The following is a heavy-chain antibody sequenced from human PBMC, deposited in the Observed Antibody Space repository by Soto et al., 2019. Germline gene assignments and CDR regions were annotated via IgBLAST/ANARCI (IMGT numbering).Heavy chain of an antibody. CDR3: ARRAVVVVPAATLGWFDP. CDR1: GGSFSGYY. CDR2: INHSGST. Sequence: QVQLQQWGAGLLKPSETLSLTCAVYGGSFSGYYWSWIRQPPGKGREWIGEINHSGSTNYNPSLKSRVTISVDTSKNQCSLKLSSVTAADTAVYYCARRAVVVVPAATLGWFDPWGQGTLVTVSS. V-gene: IGHV4-34*01. D-gene: IGHD2-2*01. J-gene: IGHJ5*02.